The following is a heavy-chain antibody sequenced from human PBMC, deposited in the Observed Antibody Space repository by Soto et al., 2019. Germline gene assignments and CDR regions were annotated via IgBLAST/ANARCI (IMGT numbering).Heavy chain of an antibody. Sequence: GSPRLACAASGFMVKDYAMSWVRQAPGKGREWVSYISGSGSTVYYADSVNGQFTISRDNAKNSVFLQINTLRVEDGAIYYCARNPSGQWVLTSYSALWGKGTLVTVPP. V-gene: IGHV3-48*03. D-gene: IGHD1-26*01. J-gene: IGHJ4*02. CDR1: GFMVKDYA. CDR2: ISGSGSTV. CDR3: ARNPSGQWVLTSYSAL.